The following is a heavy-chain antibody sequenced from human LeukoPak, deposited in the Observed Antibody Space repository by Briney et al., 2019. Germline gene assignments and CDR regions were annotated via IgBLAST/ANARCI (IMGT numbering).Heavy chain of an antibody. CDR3: ARTYSGSYPNFDY. V-gene: IGHV4-4*08. CDR2: ISPSGSA. D-gene: IGHD1-26*01. J-gene: IGHJ4*02. Sequence: SETLSLTCTVSGASISDSFWNWIRQPPGKGLEWIGSISPSGSATYNPSLKSRVTMSVDSSKNQFSLKLSSVTAADTAVYYCARTYSGSYPNFDYWGQGTLVTVSS. CDR1: GASISDSF.